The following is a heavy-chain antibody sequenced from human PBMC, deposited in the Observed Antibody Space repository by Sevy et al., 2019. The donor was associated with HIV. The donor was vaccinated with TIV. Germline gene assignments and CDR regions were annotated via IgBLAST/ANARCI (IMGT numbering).Heavy chain of an antibody. CDR2: IISSSNSI. D-gene: IGHD2-2*01. CDR1: GFTFSSYT. V-gene: IGHV3-21*01. Sequence: GGSLRLSCAASGFTFSSYTMNGVRQAPRKGLEWVSSIISSSNSIYYADSVKGRFTISRDNAKNSLYLQMNSLRAEDTAVYYCARDKVEVVPVDYYYGMDVWGQGTTVTVSS. CDR3: ARDKVEVVPVDYYYGMDV. J-gene: IGHJ6*02.